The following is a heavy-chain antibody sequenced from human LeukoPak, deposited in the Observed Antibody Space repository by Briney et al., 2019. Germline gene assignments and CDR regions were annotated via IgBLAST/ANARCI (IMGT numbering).Heavy chain of an antibody. Sequence: GGSLRLSCAASGFTFSSYSMNWVRQAPGKGLEWVSSISSSSSYIYYADSVKGRSTISRDNAKNSLYLQLNSLRAEDTAVYYCARDSSGSSSSDSWGQGTLVTVSS. CDR2: ISSSSSYI. D-gene: IGHD6-13*01. J-gene: IGHJ4*02. V-gene: IGHV3-21*01. CDR1: GFTFSSYS. CDR3: ARDSSGSSSSDS.